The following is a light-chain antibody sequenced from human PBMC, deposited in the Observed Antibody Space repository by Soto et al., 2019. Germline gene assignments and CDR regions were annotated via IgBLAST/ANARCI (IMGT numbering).Light chain of an antibody. Sequence: DIVLTQSPGTLSLSPGERASLSCRASQNVNTFLAWYQQKHGQSPRLLIYDASNRATGIPARFSGSGSGTDFTLTISRLEPEDFAVYYCQQRDKWPLTFGAGTRVE. V-gene: IGKV3-11*01. J-gene: IGKJ4*01. CDR2: DAS. CDR3: QQRDKWPLT. CDR1: QNVNTF.